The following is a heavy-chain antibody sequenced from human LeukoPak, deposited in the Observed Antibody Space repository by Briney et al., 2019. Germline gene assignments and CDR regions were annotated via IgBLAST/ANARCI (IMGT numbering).Heavy chain of an antibody. CDR1: GFTFSNSW. CDR2: INSDGKTT. V-gene: IGHV3-74*01. CDR3: ARDIPRGSTHLDY. J-gene: IGHJ4*02. D-gene: IGHD1-26*01. Sequence: GGSLRLSCAASGFTFSNSWMHWVRQAPGKGLVWVSRINSDGKTTTYADSVKGRFTISRDNAENSLFLQMNILRVEDTAVYYCARDIPRGSTHLDYWGQGTLVTVS.